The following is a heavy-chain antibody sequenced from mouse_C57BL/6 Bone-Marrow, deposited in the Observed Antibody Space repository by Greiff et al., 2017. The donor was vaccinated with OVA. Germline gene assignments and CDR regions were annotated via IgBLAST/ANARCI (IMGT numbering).Heavy chain of an antibody. CDR3: ARDGVLGTWFAY. D-gene: IGHD3-3*01. CDR1: GYAFSSYW. V-gene: IGHV1-80*01. CDR2: IYPGDGDT. J-gene: IGHJ3*01. Sequence: VQRVESGAELVKPGASVKISCKASGYAFSSYWMNWVKQRPGKGLEWIGQIYPGDGDTNYNGKFKGKATLTADKSSSTAYMQLSSLTSEDSAVYFCARDGVLGTWFAYWGQGTLVTVSA.